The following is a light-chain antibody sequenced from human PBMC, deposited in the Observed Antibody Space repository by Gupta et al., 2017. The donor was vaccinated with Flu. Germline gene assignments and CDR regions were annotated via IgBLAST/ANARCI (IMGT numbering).Light chain of an antibody. CDR1: QSISVN. V-gene: IGKV3-15*01. CDR3: QQYNSRPPVT. CDR2: AAS. J-gene: IGKJ1*01. Sequence: IVMTQSPATLYMSPGERATLSCRASQSISVNLAWYQQKPGQAPRLLIYAASTRATGSPARFRGSGSGTEYTPTISSLQSEDFTIYYCQQYNSRPPVTFGQGTRVEIK.